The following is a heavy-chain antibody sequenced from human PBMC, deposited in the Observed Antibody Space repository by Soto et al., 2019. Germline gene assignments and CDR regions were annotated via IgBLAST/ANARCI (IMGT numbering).Heavy chain of an antibody. V-gene: IGHV1-18*01. J-gene: IGHJ6*02. Sequence: QVQLVQSGAEVKKPGASVKVSCKASGYTFTSYGISWVRQAPGQGLEWMGWISAYNGNTNYARKLQGRGTMTTDTSTSTAYMELRSLRSDDTAVYYCARGKGMVCSSTSCYPYYYYGMDVWGQGTTVTVSS. CDR2: ISAYNGNT. CDR1: GYTFTSYG. D-gene: IGHD2-2*01. CDR3: ARGKGMVCSSTSCYPYYYYGMDV.